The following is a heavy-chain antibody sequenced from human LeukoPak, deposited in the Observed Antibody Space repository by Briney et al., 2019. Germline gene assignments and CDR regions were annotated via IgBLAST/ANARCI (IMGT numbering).Heavy chain of an antibody. CDR1: GGSISSYY. V-gene: IGHV4-59*01. D-gene: IGHD2-15*01. CDR2: IYYSGST. CDR3: ARGGYCSGGSYYYYGMDV. Sequence: SETLSLTCTVSGGSISSYYWSWIRQPPGKGLEWIGYIYYSGSTNYNPSLKSRVTISVDMSKNQFSLKLNSVTAADTAVYYCARGGYCSGGSYYYYGMDVWGQGTTVTVSS. J-gene: IGHJ6*02.